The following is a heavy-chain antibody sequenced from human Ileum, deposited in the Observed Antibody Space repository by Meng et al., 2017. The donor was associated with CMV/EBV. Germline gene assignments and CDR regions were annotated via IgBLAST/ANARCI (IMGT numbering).Heavy chain of an antibody. CDR3: ATAGQYRLDD. Sequence: VQRVESGGGLVQPGGSLGVSCAASGFTFSNYWMHWVRQAPGKGLVWVSGINMEGTTINYADSVKGRFTISRDNAKSTLYLQMNSLRAEDTAVYYCATAGQYRLDDWGHGTLVTVSS. CDR2: INMEGTTI. D-gene: IGHD1-1*01. V-gene: IGHV3-74*01. J-gene: IGHJ4*01. CDR1: GFTFSNYW.